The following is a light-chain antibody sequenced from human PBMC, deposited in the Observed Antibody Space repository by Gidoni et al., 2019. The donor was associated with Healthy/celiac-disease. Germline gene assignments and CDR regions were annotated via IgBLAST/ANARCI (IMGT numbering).Light chain of an antibody. V-gene: IGKV1-8*01. J-gene: IGKJ1*01. CDR2: AAS. CDR3: QQYYSYHPWT. Sequence: AIRMTQSPSSFSASTGDRVTITCRASQGISSYLAWYQQKPGKAPKLLIYAASTLQSGVPSRSSGSGSGTDFTLTISCLQSEDFATYYCQQYYSYHPWTFGQGTKVEIK. CDR1: QGISSY.